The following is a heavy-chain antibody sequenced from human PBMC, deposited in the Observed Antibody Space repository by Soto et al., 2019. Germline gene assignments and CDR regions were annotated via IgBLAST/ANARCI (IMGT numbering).Heavy chain of an antibody. V-gene: IGHV5-51*01. CDR1: GFAFSNYW. D-gene: IGHD3-22*01. J-gene: IGHJ4*02. CDR3: AANPRHDTDPVRPY. Sequence: GESLKISCKTSGFAFSNYWVGWVRQMPGKGFEWMGITYPGDSATKYSPSFQGHVTISSDKSTNTAYLQWSSLRASGTAIYFCAANPRHDTDPVRPYWGKGTRVTVSS. CDR2: TYPGDSAT.